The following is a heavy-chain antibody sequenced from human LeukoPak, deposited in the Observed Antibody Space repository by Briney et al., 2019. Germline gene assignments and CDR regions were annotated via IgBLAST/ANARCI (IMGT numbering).Heavy chain of an antibody. CDR2: IYTSGST. CDR1: GGSISSYY. V-gene: IGHV4-4*07. Sequence: SETLSLTCTVSGGSISSYYWSWIRQPAGKGLEWIGRIYTSGSTNYNPSLKSRVTMSVDTSKNQFSLKLSSVTAADTAVYYCARGAYTIFGVVVQHYYYMDVWGKGTTVTVSS. CDR3: ARGAYTIFGVVVQHYYYMDV. J-gene: IGHJ6*03. D-gene: IGHD3-3*01.